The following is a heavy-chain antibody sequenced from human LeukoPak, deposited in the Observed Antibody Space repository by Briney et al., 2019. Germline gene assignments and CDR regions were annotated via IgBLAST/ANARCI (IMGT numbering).Heavy chain of an antibody. CDR2: IYYSGST. D-gene: IGHD2-2*01. J-gene: IGHJ1*01. CDR3: ARGRSRCSSTSCLPFQH. Sequence: SETLSLTCTVSGGSISSSSYYWGWIRQPPGKGLEWIGSIYYSGSTNYNPSLKSRVTISVDTSKNQFSLKLSSVTAADSAVYYCARGRSRCSSTSCLPFQHWGQGTLVTVSS. V-gene: IGHV4-39*07. CDR1: GGSISSSSYY.